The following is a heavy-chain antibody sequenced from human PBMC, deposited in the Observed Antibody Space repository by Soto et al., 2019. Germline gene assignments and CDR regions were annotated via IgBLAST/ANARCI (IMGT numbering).Heavy chain of an antibody. J-gene: IGHJ4*02. Sequence: TLSLTCTVSGGSISSGGYYWSWIRQHPGKGLEWIGYIYYSGSTYYNPSLKSRVTISVDTSKNQFSLKLSSVTAADTAVYYCAREGRPEAYFDYWGQGTLVTVPQ. CDR2: IYYSGST. CDR3: AREGRPEAYFDY. CDR1: GGSISSGGYY. V-gene: IGHV4-31*03.